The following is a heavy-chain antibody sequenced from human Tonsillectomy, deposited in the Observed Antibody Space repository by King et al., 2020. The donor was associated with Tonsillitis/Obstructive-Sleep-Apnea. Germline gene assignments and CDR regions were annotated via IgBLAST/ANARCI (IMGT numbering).Heavy chain of an antibody. V-gene: IGHV3-30*03. Sequence: VQLVESGGGVVQPGRSLRLSCAVSGLTFSRFGMHWVRQAPGKGLEWMSVISFDGSNIYYADSEKGRFTISRDNSKNTVYLQMNSLKSEDTAVYYCARHVYPYFDYWGQGTLVTVSS. J-gene: IGHJ4*02. CDR1: GLTFSRFG. CDR3: ARHVYPYFDY. D-gene: IGHD3-10*02. CDR2: ISFDGSNI.